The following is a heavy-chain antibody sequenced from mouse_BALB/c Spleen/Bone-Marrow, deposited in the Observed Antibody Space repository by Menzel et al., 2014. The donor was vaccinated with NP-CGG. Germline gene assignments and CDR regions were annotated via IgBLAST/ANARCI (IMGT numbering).Heavy chain of an antibody. Sequence: EVNVVDSGGGLVQPGGSLKLSCAASGFDSSGYWMSWVRQAPGKGLEWIGEINPDSSTINYTPSLKDKFIISRDNAKNTLYLQMSKVRSEDTALYYCARLGYYGTMDYWGQGTSVTVSS. CDR1: GFDSSGYW. CDR3: ARLGYYGTMDY. D-gene: IGHD1-1*01. CDR2: INPDSSTI. V-gene: IGHV4-1*02. J-gene: IGHJ4*01.